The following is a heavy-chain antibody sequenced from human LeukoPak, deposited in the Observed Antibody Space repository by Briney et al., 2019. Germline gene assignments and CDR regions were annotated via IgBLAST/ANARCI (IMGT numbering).Heavy chain of an antibody. CDR2: ISGSGGRT. CDR3: AKDGHDSGSTFFDY. V-gene: IGHV3-23*01. J-gene: IGHJ4*02. Sequence: GGSLRLSCAASGFTFSSYALSWVRQAPGKGLEWVSTISGSGGRTDYADSVKGRFTISRDNSKNTVHLQMSSLRAEDTAVYYCAKDGHDSGSTFFDYWGQGTLVTVSS. CDR1: GFTFSSYA. D-gene: IGHD1-26*01.